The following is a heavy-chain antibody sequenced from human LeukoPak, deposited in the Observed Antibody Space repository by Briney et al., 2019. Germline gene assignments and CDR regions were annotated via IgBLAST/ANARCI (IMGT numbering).Heavy chain of an antibody. CDR3: ARVITVRGVMGAFDI. J-gene: IGHJ3*02. CDR2: INAGNGNT. Sequence: ASVKVSCKASGYTFTSYAMHWVRQAPGHRREWMGWINAGNGNTKYSQKFQGRVTITRDTSASTAYMELSSLRSEDTAVYYCARVITVRGVMGAFDIWSQGTMVTVSS. D-gene: IGHD3-10*01. V-gene: IGHV1-3*01. CDR1: GYTFTSYA.